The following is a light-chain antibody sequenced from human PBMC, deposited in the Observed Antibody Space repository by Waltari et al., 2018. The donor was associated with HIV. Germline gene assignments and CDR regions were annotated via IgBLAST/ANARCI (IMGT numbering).Light chain of an antibody. CDR2: EDT. V-gene: IGLV3-10*01. J-gene: IGLJ2*01. Sequence: SYELTQPPSVSVSPGQTARITCSGDALPKKYAYWYQQTSGQAPVLVLYEDTKRPSGIPERFSDSSSGTMATLTISGAQVEDEADYYCYSTDSSGNPLFGGGTKLTVL. CDR1: ALPKKY. CDR3: YSTDSSGNPL.